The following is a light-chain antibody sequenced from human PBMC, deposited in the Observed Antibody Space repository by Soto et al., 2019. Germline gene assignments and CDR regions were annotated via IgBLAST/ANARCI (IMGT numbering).Light chain of an antibody. CDR2: DAY. V-gene: IGKV1-5*01. J-gene: IGKJ4*01. CDR1: QIISSR. Sequence: DIQMTQSPSILSASVGDRVTITCRASQIISSRLAWYQQKPGKAPKLLIYDAYNLEGGVPSRFSGSGPGTEFTLTISSLQPDDFATYYCQQYNSYSLTFGGGTKVEIK. CDR3: QQYNSYSLT.